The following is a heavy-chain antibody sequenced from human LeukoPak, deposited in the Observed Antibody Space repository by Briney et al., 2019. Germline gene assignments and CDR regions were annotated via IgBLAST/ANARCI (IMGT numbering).Heavy chain of an antibody. CDR1: GFTFSTYG. J-gene: IGHJ6*04. V-gene: IGHV3-23*01. D-gene: IGHD3-10*02. CDR3: AELGITMIGGV. Sequence: GGSLRLSCAASGFTFSTYGMSWVRQAPGRGLEWVSSISGSGDSVYYADSVQGRFTISRDNSKNMVYLQVSGLRAEDTAVYYCAELGITMIGGVWGKGTTVTISS. CDR2: ISGSGDSV.